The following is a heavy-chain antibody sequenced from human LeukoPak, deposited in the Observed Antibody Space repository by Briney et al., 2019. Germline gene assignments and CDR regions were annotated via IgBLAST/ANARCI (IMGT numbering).Heavy chain of an antibody. Sequence: PSETLSLTCTVSGYSISSGYYWGWIRQPPGKGLEWIGSIYHSGSTYYNPSLKSRITISVDTSKNQFSLKLSSVTAADTAVYYCARDGDYYGSGSLDWFDPWGQGTLVIVSS. CDR1: GYSISSGYY. CDR3: ARDGDYYGSGSLDWFDP. D-gene: IGHD3-10*01. V-gene: IGHV4-38-2*02. CDR2: IYHSGST. J-gene: IGHJ5*02.